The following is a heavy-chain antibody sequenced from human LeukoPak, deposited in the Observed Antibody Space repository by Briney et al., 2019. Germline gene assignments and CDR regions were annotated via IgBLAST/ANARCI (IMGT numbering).Heavy chain of an antibody. CDR2: ISYDGSNK. V-gene: IGHV3-30-3*01. CDR1: GFTFSSYA. CDR3: ARDLASSSWYVLSPPAY. D-gene: IGHD6-13*01. Sequence: PGGSLRLSCAASGFTFSSYAMHWVRQAPGKGLEWVAVISYDGSNKYYADSVKGRFTISRDNSKNTLYLQMNSLRAEDTAVYYCARDLASSSWYVLSPPAYWGQGTLVTVSS. J-gene: IGHJ4*02.